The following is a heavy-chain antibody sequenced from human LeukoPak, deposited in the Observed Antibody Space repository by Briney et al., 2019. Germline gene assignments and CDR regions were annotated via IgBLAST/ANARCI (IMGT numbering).Heavy chain of an antibody. J-gene: IGHJ4*02. D-gene: IGHD5-12*01. CDR3: AKVRAGYSGYDFPTDY. CDR1: GFTFSSYG. CDR2: ISYDGSNK. V-gene: IGHV3-30*18. Sequence: GGSLRLSCAAYGFTFSSYGMHWVRQAPGKGLEWVAVISYDGSNKYYADSVKGRFTISRDNSKNTLYLQMNRLRAEDTAVYYCAKVRAGYSGYDFPTDYWGQGTLVTVSS.